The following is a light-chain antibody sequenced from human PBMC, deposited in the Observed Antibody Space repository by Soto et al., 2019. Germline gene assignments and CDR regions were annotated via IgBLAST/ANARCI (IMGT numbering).Light chain of an antibody. J-gene: IGKJ5*01. CDR3: QQYNSFSIT. CDR2: KAS. V-gene: IGKV1-5*03. Sequence: DIQMTQSPSTLSASVGDRVIITCRASQNINNWLAWYQQKPGKAHKLLIYKASNLESGVPSRFSGSGSGTEFTLAISSLQPDDFATYYCQQYNSFSITFGQGTRLEIK. CDR1: QNINNW.